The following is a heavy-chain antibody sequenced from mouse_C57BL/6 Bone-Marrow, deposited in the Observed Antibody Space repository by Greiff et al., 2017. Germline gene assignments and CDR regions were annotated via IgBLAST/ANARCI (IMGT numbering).Heavy chain of an antibody. D-gene: IGHD4-1*02. J-gene: IGHJ1*03. V-gene: IGHV1-80*01. CDR1: GYAFSSYW. CDR2: TYPGDGDT. CDR3: ATTAYWYFDV. Sequence: VKVVESGAELVKPGASVKISCKASGYAFSSYWTNWVKQRPGKGLEWIGQTYPGDGDTNYNGKFKGKATLTADKSSSTAYMQLSSLTSEDSAVYFCATTAYWYFDVWGTGTTVTVSS.